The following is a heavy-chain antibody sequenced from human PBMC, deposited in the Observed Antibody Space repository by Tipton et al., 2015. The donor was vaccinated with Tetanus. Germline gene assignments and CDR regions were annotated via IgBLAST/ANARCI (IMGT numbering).Heavy chain of an antibody. Sequence: TLSLTCAVSGDSFTGFYWHWIRQPPGKGLEWIGEINHRGGISYNPSLKSRVTISVDTSKNQFSLNMGSVTAADTAVYYCARGITGGYNRRLDCWGQGTLVAVSP. CDR1: GDSFTGFY. CDR3: ARGITGGYNRRLDC. D-gene: IGHD1-20*01. V-gene: IGHV4-34*01. CDR2: INHRGGI. J-gene: IGHJ4*02.